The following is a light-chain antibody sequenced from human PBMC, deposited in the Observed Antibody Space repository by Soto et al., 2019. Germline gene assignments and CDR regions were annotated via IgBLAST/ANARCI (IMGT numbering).Light chain of an antibody. CDR3: SSYGGSNNLL. Sequence: QSALTQPPSASGSPGQSVIISCTGTSSDVGGFNYVSWYQQHPGKAPKLMISEVNKRPSGVPDRFSGSKSGNTASLTVSGLQAEDEADYYCSSYGGSNNLLFGGGTKLTVL. J-gene: IGLJ3*02. CDR1: SSDVGGFNY. CDR2: EVN. V-gene: IGLV2-8*01.